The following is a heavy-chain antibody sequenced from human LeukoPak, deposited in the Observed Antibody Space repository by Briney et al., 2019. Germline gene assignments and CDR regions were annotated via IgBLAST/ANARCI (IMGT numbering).Heavy chain of an antibody. V-gene: IGHV3-23*01. J-gene: IGHJ3*02. CDR3: AKVGGIQLWFPVAFDI. CDR1: GFTFSSYA. CDR2: ISGSGGST. Sequence: QSGGSLRLSCAASGFTFSSYAMSWVRQAPGKGLEWVSAISGSGGSTYYADSVKGRFTISRDNSKNTLYLQMNSLRAEDTAVYYCAKVGGIQLWFPVAFDIWGQGTMVTVSS. D-gene: IGHD5-18*01.